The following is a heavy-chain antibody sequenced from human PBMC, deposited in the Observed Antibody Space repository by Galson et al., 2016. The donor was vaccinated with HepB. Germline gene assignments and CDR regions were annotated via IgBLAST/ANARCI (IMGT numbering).Heavy chain of an antibody. D-gene: IGHD4-17*01. J-gene: IGHJ6*02. Sequence: ETLSLTCTVSNGSVSSYSYYWSWFRQPPGKGLEWIGYIYYSGSTNYNPSLKSRATMSLDTSKNQFSLKLTSVTAADTAVYYCAREAVTTAYGVDVWGQGTTVTVSS. V-gene: IGHV4-61*01. CDR3: AREAVTTAYGVDV. CDR1: NGSVSSYSYY. CDR2: IYYSGST.